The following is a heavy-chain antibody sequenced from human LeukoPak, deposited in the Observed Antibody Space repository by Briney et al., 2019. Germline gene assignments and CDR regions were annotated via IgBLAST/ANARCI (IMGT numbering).Heavy chain of an antibody. V-gene: IGHV4-31*03. J-gene: IGHJ5*02. D-gene: IGHD2-2*02. CDR1: GGSISSGGYY. CDR3: ARYCSSTTCYKGGFDP. CDR2: IYYSGST. Sequence: SETLSLTCTVSGGSISSGGYYWSWIRQHPGKGLEWIGYIYYSGSTYSNPSLKSRVTISVDTSKNQFSLNLSSVTAADTAVYYCARYCSSTTCYKGGFDPWGQGTLVTVSS.